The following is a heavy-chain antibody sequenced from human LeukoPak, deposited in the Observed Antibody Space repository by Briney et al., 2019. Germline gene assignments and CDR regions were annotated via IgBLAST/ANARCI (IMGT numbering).Heavy chain of an antibody. V-gene: IGHV3-66*01. D-gene: IGHD2-21*02. CDR2: IYYGGST. J-gene: IGHJ4*02. CDR3: ARVAKDCGGDCFSDY. CDR1: GFTVGSNS. Sequence: GGSLRLSCAASGFTVGSNSMSWVRQTPGKGLEWVSVIYYGGSTFYADSVQGRVSISRDNSKNIVYLQINNLRAEDSGVYYCARVAKDCGGDCFSDYWGQGTLVTVSS.